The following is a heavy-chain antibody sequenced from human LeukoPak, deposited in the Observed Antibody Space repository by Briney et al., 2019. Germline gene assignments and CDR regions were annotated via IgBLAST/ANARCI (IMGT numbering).Heavy chain of an antibody. CDR3: ARMVRGVISWFDP. J-gene: IGHJ5*02. V-gene: IGHV4-59*01. Sequence: PSETLSLTCTVSGGSISSYYWSWIRQPPGKGLEWIGYIYYSGSTNYNPSLKSRVTISVDTSKNQFSLKLSSVTAADTAVYYCARMVRGVISWFDPWGQGTLVTVSS. CDR2: IYYSGST. D-gene: IGHD3-10*01. CDR1: GGSISSYY.